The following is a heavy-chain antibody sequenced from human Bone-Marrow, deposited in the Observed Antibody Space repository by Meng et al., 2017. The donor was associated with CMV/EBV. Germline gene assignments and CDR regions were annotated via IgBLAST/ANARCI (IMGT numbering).Heavy chain of an antibody. D-gene: IGHD2-2*01. CDR2: ISAYNGNT. Sequence: ASVKVSCKASGYSFTTYGMNWVRQAPGQGLEWMGWISAYNGNTNYAQKLQGRVTMTTDTSTSTAYMELRSLRSDDTAVYYCARSNIVVVPAGTHAFDIWGQGTMVTVSS. V-gene: IGHV1-18*01. CDR3: ARSNIVVVPAGTHAFDI. J-gene: IGHJ3*02. CDR1: GYSFTTYG.